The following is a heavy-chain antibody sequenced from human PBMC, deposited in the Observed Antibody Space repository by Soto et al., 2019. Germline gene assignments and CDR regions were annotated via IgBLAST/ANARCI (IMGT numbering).Heavy chain of an antibody. CDR1: GGTFSSYA. V-gene: IGHV1-69*06. CDR3: ARDDYGDQRYYYSYGMDV. CDR2: IIPIFGTA. J-gene: IGHJ6*02. D-gene: IGHD4-17*01. Sequence: QVQLVQSGAEVKKPGSSVKVSCKASGGTFSSYAISWVRQAPGQGLEWMGGIIPIFGTANYAQKFQGRVTITADKSTSTAYMELSSLRSEDTAVYYRARDDYGDQRYYYSYGMDVWGQGTTVTVSS.